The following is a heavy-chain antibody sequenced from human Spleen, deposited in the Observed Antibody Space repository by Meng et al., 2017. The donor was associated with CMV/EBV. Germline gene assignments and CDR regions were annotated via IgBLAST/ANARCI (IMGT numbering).Heavy chain of an antibody. D-gene: IGHD3-22*01. CDR1: GFTFSESA. Sequence: GESLKISCAASGFTFSESAMHWVRQASGKGLEWVGRIRSKADSYATVYAASVRGRFTISRDDSKNTAYLQMNSLKTEDTAVYYCAKLYYYDSSGFHGMDVWGQGSTVTVSS. CDR3: AKLYYYDSSGFHGMDV. CDR2: IRSKADSYAT. V-gene: IGHV3-73*01. J-gene: IGHJ6*02.